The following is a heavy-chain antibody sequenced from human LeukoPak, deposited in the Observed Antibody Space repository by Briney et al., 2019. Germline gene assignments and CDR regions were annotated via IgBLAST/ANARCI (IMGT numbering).Heavy chain of an antibody. J-gene: IGHJ4*02. CDR3: ARDGSTFSYYDILTGYFYY. CDR2: ISYDGSNK. V-gene: IGHV3-30-3*01. CDR1: GFTFSSYA. Sequence: PGRSLRLSCAASGFTFSSYAMHWVRQAPGKGLEWVAVISYDGSNKYYADSVKGRFTISRDNSKNTLYLQMNSLRAEDTAVYYCARDGSTFSYYDILTGYFYYWGQGTLVTVSP. D-gene: IGHD3-9*01.